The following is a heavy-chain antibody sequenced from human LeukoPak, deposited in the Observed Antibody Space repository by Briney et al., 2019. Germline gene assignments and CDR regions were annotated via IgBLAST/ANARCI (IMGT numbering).Heavy chain of an antibody. CDR1: GGSISSYY. CDR3: ARVVKSGSSCPDY. V-gene: IGHV4-59*01. CDR2: IYYSGST. Sequence: PSETLSLTCTVSGGSISSYYWSWIRQPPGKGLEWIGYIYYSGSTNYNPSLKSRVTISVDTSKNQFSLKLSSVTAADTAVYYCARVVKSGSSCPDYWGQGTLVTVSS. D-gene: IGHD6-13*01. J-gene: IGHJ4*02.